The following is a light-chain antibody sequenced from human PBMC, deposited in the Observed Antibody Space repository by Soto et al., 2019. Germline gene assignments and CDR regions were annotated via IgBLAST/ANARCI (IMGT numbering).Light chain of an antibody. CDR3: SSYTSRDTRV. Sequence: QSALTQPASVSGSPGQSITISCTGTSSDVGGYNYVSWYQQHPGKAPKLIIYEFSARPSGVSNRFSGSKSGKTASLTISGLPAEDEADYYCSSYTSRDTRVFGGGTKLTV. V-gene: IGLV2-14*01. J-gene: IGLJ2*01. CDR2: EFS. CDR1: SSDVGGYNY.